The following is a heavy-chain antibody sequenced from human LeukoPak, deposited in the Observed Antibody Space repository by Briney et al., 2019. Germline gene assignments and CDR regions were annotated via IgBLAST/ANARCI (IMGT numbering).Heavy chain of an antibody. V-gene: IGHV1-2*02. CDR2: INPNRGGT. D-gene: IGHD3-10*01. J-gene: IGHJ6*03. Sequence: ASVKVSCKASGYTITSYYMHWVRQAPGQGLEWMGCINPNRGGTNYAQKFQGRVIMTRDTSISTAYMELSRLRSDDTAVYYCARGYGITMVRGVPSYYYYMDVWGKGATFTVSS. CDR1: GYTITSYY. CDR3: ARGYGITMVRGVPSYYYYMDV.